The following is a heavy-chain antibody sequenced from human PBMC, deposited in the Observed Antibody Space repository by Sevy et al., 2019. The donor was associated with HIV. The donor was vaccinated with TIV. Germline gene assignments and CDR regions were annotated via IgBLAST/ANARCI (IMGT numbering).Heavy chain of an antibody. J-gene: IGHJ4*02. V-gene: IGHV3-21*01. D-gene: IGHD1-26*01. Sequence: GGSLRLSCAASGFTFSSYSMNWVRQAPGKGLEWVSSISSSSSYINYADSVKGRFTISRDNVNNSLYLQMNSLRAEDTAVYYCARDLPLVGPRDYFDYWGQGTLVTVSS. CDR1: GFTFSSYS. CDR2: ISSSSSYI. CDR3: ARDLPLVGPRDYFDY.